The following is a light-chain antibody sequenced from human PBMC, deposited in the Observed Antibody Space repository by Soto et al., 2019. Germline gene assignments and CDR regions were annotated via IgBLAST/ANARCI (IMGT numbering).Light chain of an antibody. CDR2: EVS. CDR3: TSYTSSSTLDV. CDR1: SSDVGGYNY. Sequence: QSPLTQPASVSGSPGQSITISCTGTSSDVGGYNYVSWYQQHPGKAPKLMIYEVSNRPLGVSNRFSGSKSGNTASLTISGLQAEDEADYYCTSYTSSSTLDVFGTGTKVTVL. J-gene: IGLJ1*01. V-gene: IGLV2-14*01.